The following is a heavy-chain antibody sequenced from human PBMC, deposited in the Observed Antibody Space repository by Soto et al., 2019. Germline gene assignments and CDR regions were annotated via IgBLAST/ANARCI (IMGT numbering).Heavy chain of an antibody. Sequence: LRLSCAASGFIFSDYGIHWVRQAPGKGLEWVALIWYDGSKKYYADSVKGRFTVSRDNINSTLYLEMNSLRVEDSAVYYCAREGAVAGSQDFWGQGTLVTVSS. V-gene: IGHV3-33*01. CDR2: IWYDGSKK. J-gene: IGHJ4*02. CDR1: GFIFSDYG. D-gene: IGHD6-19*01. CDR3: AREGAVAGSQDF.